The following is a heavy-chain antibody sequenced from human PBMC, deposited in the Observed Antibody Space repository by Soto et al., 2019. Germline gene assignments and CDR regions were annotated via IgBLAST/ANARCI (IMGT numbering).Heavy chain of an antibody. CDR1: GYTFTRYS. CDR2: ISSTTNYI. Sequence: GGSLRLSCAASGYTFTRYSMNWVRQAPGKGLEWVSSISSTTNYIYYGDSMKGRFTISRDNAKNSLYLEMNSLRAEDTAVYYCARESEDLTSNFDYWGQGTLVTVSS. V-gene: IGHV3-21*06. J-gene: IGHJ4*02. CDR3: ARESEDLTSNFDY.